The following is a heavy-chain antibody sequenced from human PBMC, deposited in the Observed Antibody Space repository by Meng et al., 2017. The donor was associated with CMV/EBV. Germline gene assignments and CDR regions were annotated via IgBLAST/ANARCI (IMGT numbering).Heavy chain of an antibody. CDR2: IKQDGSEK. V-gene: IGHV3-7*01. D-gene: IGHD2-15*01. CDR3: ARDGVCSGGSCPPYYYYYGMDV. Sequence: GESLKISCAASGFTCSSYWMSWVRQAPGKGLEWVANIKQDGSEKYYVDSVKGRFTISRDNAKNSLYLQMNSLRAEDTAVYYCARDGVCSGGSCPPYYYYYGMDVWGQGTTVTVSS. CDR1: GFTCSSYW. J-gene: IGHJ6*02.